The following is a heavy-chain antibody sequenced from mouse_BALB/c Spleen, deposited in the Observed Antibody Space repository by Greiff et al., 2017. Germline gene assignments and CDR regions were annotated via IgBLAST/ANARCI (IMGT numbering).Heavy chain of an antibody. D-gene: IGHD1-1*01. Sequence: LQQPGSELVRPGASVKLSCKASGYTFTSYWMHWVKQRHGQGLELIGNIYPGSGSTNYDEKFKSKGTLTVDTSSSTAYMHLSSLTSEDSAVYYCTRAGDYYGSRYYFDYWGQGTTLTVSS. CDR3: TRAGDYYGSRYYFDY. J-gene: IGHJ2*01. V-gene: IGHV1S22*01. CDR2: IYPGSGST. CDR1: GYTFTSYW.